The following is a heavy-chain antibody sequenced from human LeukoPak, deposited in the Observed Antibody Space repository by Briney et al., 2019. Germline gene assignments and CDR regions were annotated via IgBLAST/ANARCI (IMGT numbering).Heavy chain of an antibody. CDR3: ASPRGSGYYGPGG. CDR2: INPNSGGT. CDR1: VYTFTDYY. J-gene: IGHJ4*02. V-gene: IGHV1-2*02. Sequence: GASVTVSLMSSVYTFTDYYMHWVRQAPGQGRAWMGWINPNSGGTNYAQTLQGRFTMTRDTSISTAYMELSRLRSDDTAVYYCASPRGSGYYGPGGWGQGTLVTVSS. D-gene: IGHD3-22*01.